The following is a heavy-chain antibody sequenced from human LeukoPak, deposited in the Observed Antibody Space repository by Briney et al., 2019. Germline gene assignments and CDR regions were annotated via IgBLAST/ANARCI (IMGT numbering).Heavy chain of an antibody. CDR1: GGSISSSSYY. V-gene: IGHV4-39*07. CDR3: ARETQSSIVATTGWFDP. D-gene: IGHD5-12*01. CDR2: IYYSGST. J-gene: IGHJ5*02. Sequence: SETLSLTCTVSGGSISSSSYYWGWIRQPPGKGLEWIGSIYYSGSTYYNPSLKSRVTISVDTSKNQFSLKLSSVTAADTAVYYCARETQSSIVATTGWFDPWGQGTLVTVSS.